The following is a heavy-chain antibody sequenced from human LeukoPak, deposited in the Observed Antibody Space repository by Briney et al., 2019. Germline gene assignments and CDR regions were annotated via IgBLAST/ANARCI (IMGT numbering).Heavy chain of an antibody. D-gene: IGHD2-2*01. J-gene: IGHJ4*02. V-gene: IGHV4-59*01. CDR2: IYYSGST. Sequence: SETLSLTCTVSGGSISSYYWSWIRQPPGKGLEWIGYIYYSGSTNYNPSLKSRVTISVDTSKNQFSLKLSSVSAADTAVYYCAREPPYCSSTSCSRKYYFDYWGQGTLVTVSS. CDR3: AREPPYCSSTSCSRKYYFDY. CDR1: GGSISSYY.